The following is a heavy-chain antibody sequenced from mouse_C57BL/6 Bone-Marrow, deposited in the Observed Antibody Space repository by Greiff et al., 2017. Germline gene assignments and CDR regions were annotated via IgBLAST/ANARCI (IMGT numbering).Heavy chain of an antibody. CDR3: ARDEKDLLWSVYAMDY. J-gene: IGHJ4*01. D-gene: IGHD2-1*01. CDR2: ISYDGSN. Sequence: ESGPGLVKPSQSLSLTCSVTGYSITSGYYWNWIRQFPGNKLEWMGYISYDGSNNYNPSLKNRISITRDTSKNQFFLKLKSVTTEDTATYYCARDEKDLLWSVYAMDYWGQGTSGTVSS. CDR1: GYSITSGYY. V-gene: IGHV3-6*01.